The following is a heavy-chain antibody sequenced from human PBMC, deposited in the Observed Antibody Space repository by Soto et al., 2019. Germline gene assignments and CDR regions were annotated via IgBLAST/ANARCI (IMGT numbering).Heavy chain of an antibody. V-gene: IGHV3-30*18. Sequence: GGTLRLSCVASGFTLTNNGMHWVRQAPGQGLEWVAVISSDGSSKYYGDSVRGRFTISRDNSKNTLFLEMNSLRSEDTAVYYCPKDRGVAESWRWCRYYYCMDVWGQGTTGTVSS. CDR3: PKDRGVAESWRWCRYYYCMDV. J-gene: IGHJ6*02. D-gene: IGHD2-8*01. CDR2: ISSDGSSK. CDR1: GFTLTNNG.